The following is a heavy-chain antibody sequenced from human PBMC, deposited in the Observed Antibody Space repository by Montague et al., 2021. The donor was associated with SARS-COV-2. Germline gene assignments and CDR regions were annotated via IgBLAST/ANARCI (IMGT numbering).Heavy chain of an antibody. CDR1: GGSFSDYY. CDR3: ARVRKDDYGDNYFDY. Sequence: SETLSLTCAVYGGSFSDYYWSWIRQSPGKGLEWIGEINHIGTTNDNPSLKNRVTTSVDTSNNQFSLKLNSVTAADTAVYYCARVRKDDYGDNYFDYWGQGTLVTASS. CDR2: INHIGTT. V-gene: IGHV4-34*01. D-gene: IGHD4-17*01. J-gene: IGHJ4*02.